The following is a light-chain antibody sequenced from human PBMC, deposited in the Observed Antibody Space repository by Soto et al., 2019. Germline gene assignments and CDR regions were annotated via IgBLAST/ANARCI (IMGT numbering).Light chain of an antibody. J-gene: IGKJ5*01. Sequence: EIGLTQSPATVSLYPGERATLSCRARESVSSNLAWYQQKPGQAPRLLIYGASTRATGVPARFSGSGSGTEFTLTISSLQSEDFAVYYCQQRSNWPSDFGQGTRLEIK. CDR3: QQRSNWPSD. CDR1: ESVSSN. CDR2: GAS. V-gene: IGKV3-15*01.